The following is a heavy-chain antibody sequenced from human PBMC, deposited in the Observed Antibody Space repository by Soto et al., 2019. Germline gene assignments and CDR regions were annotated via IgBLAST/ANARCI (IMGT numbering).Heavy chain of an antibody. J-gene: IGHJ4*02. CDR1: GYTFTGYY. Sequence: GASVEVSCKASGYTFTGYYMHWVRQAPGQGLEWMGWINPNSGGTNYAQKFQGWVTMTRDTSISTAYMELSRLRSDDTAVYYCARVWFGEFGPFDYWGQGTLVTVSS. CDR3: ARVWFGEFGPFDY. D-gene: IGHD3-10*01. V-gene: IGHV1-2*04. CDR2: INPNSGGT.